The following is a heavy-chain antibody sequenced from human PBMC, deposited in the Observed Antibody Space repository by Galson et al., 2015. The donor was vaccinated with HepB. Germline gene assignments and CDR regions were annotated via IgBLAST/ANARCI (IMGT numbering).Heavy chain of an antibody. Sequence: PALVKPTQTLTLTCTFSGFSLSTNGLGVGWIRQPPGKALEWLALIYWDDDKRYSPSLKSRVTINKDTSKNQVVLTMTNMDPVDTATYYCAHRRGYCPDGRCSRGPYYFDQWGQGTLVTVSS. CDR1: GFSLSTNGLG. CDR2: IYWDDDK. J-gene: IGHJ4*02. D-gene: IGHD2-8*01. V-gene: IGHV2-5*02. CDR3: AHRRGYCPDGRCSRGPYYFDQ.